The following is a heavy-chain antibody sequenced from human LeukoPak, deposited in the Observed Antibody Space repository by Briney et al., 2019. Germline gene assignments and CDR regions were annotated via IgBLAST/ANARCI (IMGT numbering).Heavy chain of an antibody. Sequence: SVKVSCKASGGTFSSYAISWVRQAPGQGLEWMGGIIPIFGTANYAQKFQGRVTITADESTSTAYMELSSLRSDDTAVYYCARGRTYYYGSGSYSRLDYWGQGTLVTVSS. CDR1: GGTFSSYA. CDR3: ARGRTYYYGSGSYSRLDY. J-gene: IGHJ4*02. V-gene: IGHV1-69*01. CDR2: IIPIFGTA. D-gene: IGHD3-10*01.